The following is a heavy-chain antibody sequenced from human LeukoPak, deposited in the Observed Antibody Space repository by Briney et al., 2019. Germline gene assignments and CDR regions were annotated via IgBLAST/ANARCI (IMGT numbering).Heavy chain of an antibody. CDR1: GYTFTSYG. CDR2: ISAYNGNT. J-gene: IGHJ4*02. Sequence: ASVKVSCKASGYTFTSYGISWVRQAPGQGLEWMGWISAYNGNTNYAQKFQGRVTITTDESTSTAYMELSSLRSEDTAVYYYARDPNYWGQGTLVTVSS. V-gene: IGHV1-18*01. CDR3: ARDPNY.